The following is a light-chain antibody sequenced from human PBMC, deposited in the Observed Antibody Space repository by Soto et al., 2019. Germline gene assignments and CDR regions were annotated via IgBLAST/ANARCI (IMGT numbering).Light chain of an antibody. J-gene: IGLJ2*01. Sequence: QSVLTQPASVSGSPGQSITISCTGTGSDVGGYNYVSWYQQHPGKAHKVMIYDVSNRPSGVSNRFSGSKSGNTASLTISGLQAEDEADYYCSSYTSASTPLVFGGGTQLTVL. V-gene: IGLV2-14*01. CDR2: DVS. CDR1: GSDVGGYNY. CDR3: SSYTSASTPLV.